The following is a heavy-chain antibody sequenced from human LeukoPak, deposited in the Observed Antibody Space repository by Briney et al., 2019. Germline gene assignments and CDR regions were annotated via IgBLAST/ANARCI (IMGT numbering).Heavy chain of an antibody. D-gene: IGHD6-19*01. Sequence: PSETLSLTCTVSGGSISSYYWNWIRQSPGKGLEWIGYMSYSGGTNYNPSLKSRVTISGATSRKQFSLKLSSVTAADTAVYYCTRDVGSTSGWFPDAFDIWGQGTMVTVSS. J-gene: IGHJ3*02. CDR3: TRDVGSTSGWFPDAFDI. CDR2: MSYSGGT. CDR1: GGSISSYY. V-gene: IGHV4-59*01.